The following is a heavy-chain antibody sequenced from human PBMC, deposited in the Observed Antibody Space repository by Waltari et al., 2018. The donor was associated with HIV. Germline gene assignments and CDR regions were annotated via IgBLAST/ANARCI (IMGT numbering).Heavy chain of an antibody. J-gene: IGHJ6*02. CDR1: GFQLSVYG. Sequence: VESGGGVVQPGRSLRLSCVASGFQLSVYGLPWVRQEPGKGLEGVALISSDGNKWTHIDSVAGRFHISRDNPTNTLFLQMNSLTSEDTAIYYCAKGRGKTYGSYGLDVWGQGTTVTVSS. V-gene: IGHV3-30*18. CDR3: AKGRGKTYGSYGLDV. D-gene: IGHD3-10*01. CDR2: ISSDGNKW.